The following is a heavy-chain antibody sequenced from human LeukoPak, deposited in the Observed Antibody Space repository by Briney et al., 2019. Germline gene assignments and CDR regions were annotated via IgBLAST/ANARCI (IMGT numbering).Heavy chain of an antibody. CDR2: ISSSGSTI. J-gene: IGHJ4*02. Sequence: GGSLRLSCAASGFTFSSYEMNWVRQAPGKGLEWVSYISSSGSTIYYADSVKGRFTISRDNAKNSLYLQMNSLRAEDTAAYYCARGSYSGSYYFDYWGQGTLVTVSS. D-gene: IGHD1-26*01. CDR1: GFTFSSYE. CDR3: ARGSYSGSYYFDY. V-gene: IGHV3-48*03.